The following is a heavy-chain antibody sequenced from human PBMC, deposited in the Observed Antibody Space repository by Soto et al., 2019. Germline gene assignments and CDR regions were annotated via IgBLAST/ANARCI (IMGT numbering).Heavy chain of an antibody. CDR3: PRGIFPLAIVTAFDY. D-gene: IGHD3-22*01. J-gene: IGHJ4*02. CDR2: ISYDGSNK. Sequence: QVQLVESGGGVVQPGRSLRLSCAASGFTFSSYAMNWVRQAPGKGLEWVAVISYDGSNKYYEDSVKGRFTISRDNSKNTLYLQMNSLRADDTAVYYCPRGIFPLAIVTAFDYWGQGTLVTVPS. CDR1: GFTFSSYA. V-gene: IGHV3-30-3*01.